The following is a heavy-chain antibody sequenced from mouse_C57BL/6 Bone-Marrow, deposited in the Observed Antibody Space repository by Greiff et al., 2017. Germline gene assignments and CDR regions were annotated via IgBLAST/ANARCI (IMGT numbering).Heavy chain of an antibody. CDR2: ISYDGSN. CDR3: ARGGVPPFDY. CDR1: GYSITSGYY. V-gene: IGHV3-6*01. J-gene: IGHJ2*01. D-gene: IGHD2-14*01. Sequence: EVQLQESGPGLVKPSQSLSLTCSVTGYSITSGYYWNWIRQFPGNKLEWMGYISYDGSNNYNPSLKNRISITRDTSNNQFFLKLNSVTTEDTATYYCARGGVPPFDYWGQGTTLTVSS.